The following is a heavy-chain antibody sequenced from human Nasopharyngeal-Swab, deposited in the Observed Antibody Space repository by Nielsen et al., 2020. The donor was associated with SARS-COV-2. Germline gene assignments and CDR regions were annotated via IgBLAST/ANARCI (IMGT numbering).Heavy chain of an antibody. CDR3: ARDSKYNWNYVAHYYGMDV. J-gene: IGHJ6*02. Sequence: SVKVSCKASGYTFTSYGISWVRQAPGQGLEWMGGIIPIFGTANYAQKFQGRVTITADESTSTAYMELSSLRSEDTAVYYCARDSKYNWNYVAHYYGMDVWGQGTTVTVSS. CDR1: GYTFTSYG. CDR2: IIPIFGTA. V-gene: IGHV1-69*13. D-gene: IGHD1-7*01.